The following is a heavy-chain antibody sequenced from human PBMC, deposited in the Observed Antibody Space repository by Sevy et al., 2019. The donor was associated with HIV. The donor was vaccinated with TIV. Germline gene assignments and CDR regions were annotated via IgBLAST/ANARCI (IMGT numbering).Heavy chain of an antibody. CDR2: ISSSGSTI. D-gene: IGHD2-2*01. Sequence: GGSLRLSCAASGFTFSDYYMSWIRQAPGKGLEWVSYISSSGSTIYYADSVKDRFTISRDNAKNSLYLQMNSLRAEDTAVYYCARDSITHTFMDVWGKGTTVTVSS. J-gene: IGHJ6*03. V-gene: IGHV3-11*04. CDR1: GFTFSDYY. CDR3: ARDSITHTFMDV.